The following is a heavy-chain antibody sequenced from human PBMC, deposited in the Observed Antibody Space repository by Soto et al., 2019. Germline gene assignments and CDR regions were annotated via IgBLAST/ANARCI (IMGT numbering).Heavy chain of an antibody. Sequence: GGSMRLCCAACGCSVSSYAMDWVRQSPGKGLECVAVISYDGSNKYYADSVKGRFTISRDNSKNTLYLQMNGLRAEDTALYYCARDRYFDWPFDYSGQGTLVTVSS. CDR2: ISYDGSNK. J-gene: IGHJ4*02. CDR3: ARDRYFDWPFDY. V-gene: IGHV3-30-3*01. CDR1: GCSVSSYA. D-gene: IGHD3-9*01.